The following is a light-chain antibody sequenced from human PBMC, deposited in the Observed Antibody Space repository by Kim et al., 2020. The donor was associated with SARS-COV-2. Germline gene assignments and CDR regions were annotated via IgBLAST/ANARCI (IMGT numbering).Light chain of an antibody. Sequence: EIVLTQSPGTLYMYPGERANLSCRASASVSSSYLAWYKQKPGQAPRLLIYGASSRATGISARFSGSGSGTDFTLTISRLEPEDFAVYYCQQYVSSLLSFGGGTMLQI. J-gene: IGKJ4*01. CDR1: ASVSSSY. CDR2: GAS. V-gene: IGKV3-20*01. CDR3: QQYVSSLLS.